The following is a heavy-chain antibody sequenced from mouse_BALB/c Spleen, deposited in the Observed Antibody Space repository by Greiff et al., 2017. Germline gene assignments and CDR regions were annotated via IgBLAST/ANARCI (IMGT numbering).Heavy chain of an antibody. CDR1: GFTFSSYT. CDR3: TREDGYVFAD. CDR2: ISSGGSYT. J-gene: IGHJ3*01. D-gene: IGHD2-2*01. V-gene: IGHV5-6-4*01. Sequence: DVKLVESGGGLVKPGGSLKLSCAASGFTFSSYTMSWVRQTPEKRLEWVATISSGGSYTYYPDSVKGRFTISRDNVKNTLYLQMSSLKSEDTAMYYCTREDGYVFADWGQGTLVTVSA.